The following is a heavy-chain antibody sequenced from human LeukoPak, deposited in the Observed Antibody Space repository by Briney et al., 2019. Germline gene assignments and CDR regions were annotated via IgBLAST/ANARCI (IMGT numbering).Heavy chain of an antibody. V-gene: IGHV3-48*01. CDR1: GFTFSSYS. CDR3: ARDYGAAAAYKYFQH. Sequence: PGGSLRLSCAASGFTFSSYSMNWVRQAPGKGLEWVSYISSSSSTIYYADSVKGRFTISRDNAKNSLYLQMNSLRAEDTAVYYCARDYGAAAAYKYFQHWAQGTLVTVSS. D-gene: IGHD6-13*01. J-gene: IGHJ1*01. CDR2: ISSSSSTI.